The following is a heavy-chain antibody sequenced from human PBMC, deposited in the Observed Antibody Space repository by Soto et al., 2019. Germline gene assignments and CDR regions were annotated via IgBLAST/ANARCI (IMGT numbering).Heavy chain of an antibody. J-gene: IGHJ6*02. CDR3: ASGRQQLAEDFVYSGNYGMDV. CDR1: GYTFPTYV. V-gene: IGHV1-18*01. CDR2: INAHNANT. Sequence: QVQLVQSGGEVTKPGASVKVSCKASGYTFPTYVVTWVRQAPGQGLEWMCWINAHNANTNYAQKFQGRVIMTTDTSSSTAYMELGSLTADDTAVYYCASGRQQLAEDFVYSGNYGMDVWGQGTTVTVSS. D-gene: IGHD6-13*01.